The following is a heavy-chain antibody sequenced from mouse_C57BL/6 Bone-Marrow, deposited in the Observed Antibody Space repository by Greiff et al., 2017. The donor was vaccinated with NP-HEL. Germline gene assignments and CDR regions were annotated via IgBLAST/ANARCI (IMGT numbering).Heavy chain of an antibody. CDR1: GFNIKDDY. V-gene: IGHV14-4*01. Sequence: EVQLQESGAELVRPGASVKLSCTASGFNIKDDYMHWVKQRPEQGLEWIGWIDPENGDTEYASKFQGKATITADTSSNPAYLQLSSLTSEDTAVYYCTTDTTVVARLWGQGTSVTVSS. D-gene: IGHD1-1*01. CDR3: TTDTTVVARL. J-gene: IGHJ4*01. CDR2: IDPENGDT.